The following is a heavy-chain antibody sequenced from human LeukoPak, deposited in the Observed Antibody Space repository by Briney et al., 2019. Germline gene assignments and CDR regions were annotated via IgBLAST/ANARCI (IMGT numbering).Heavy chain of an antibody. CDR1: GGSISSSSHY. CDR3: ARFRLGSDYYHMDV. D-gene: IGHD7-27*01. Sequence: PSETLSLTCTVSGGSISSSSHYWGWIRQPPGKGLERIGSMYYRGSTYHNPSLKSRVTISVDTSKNQFSLKLSSVTAADTAVYYCARFRLGSDYYHMDVWGKGTTVTVSS. V-gene: IGHV4-39*07. CDR2: MYYRGST. J-gene: IGHJ6*03.